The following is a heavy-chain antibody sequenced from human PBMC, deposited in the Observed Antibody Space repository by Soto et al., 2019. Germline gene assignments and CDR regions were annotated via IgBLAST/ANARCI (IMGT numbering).Heavy chain of an antibody. V-gene: IGHV4-34*01. CDR3: ARRPDGYDM. J-gene: IGHJ3*02. Sequence: QVQLQQWGAGLLRPWETLSLTCAVYDGSFRGYQWSWIRQPPGKGLEWIGEINHSGSTNYNHSLKSRVTISVDTSKNQFSLKLTSVTAADTAVYYCARRPDGYDMWGQGTMVTVSS. D-gene: IGHD6-6*01. CDR1: DGSFRGYQ. CDR2: INHSGST.